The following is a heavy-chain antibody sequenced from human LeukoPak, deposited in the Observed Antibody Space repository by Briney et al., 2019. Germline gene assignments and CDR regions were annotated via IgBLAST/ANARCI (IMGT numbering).Heavy chain of an antibody. CDR1: GFTFSSYG. D-gene: IGHD1-26*01. V-gene: IGHV3-30*02. CDR2: IRYDGSNK. J-gene: IGHJ1*01. CDR3: TKDRSGSYYAYFQH. Sequence: PGGSLRLSCAASGFTFSSYGMHWVRQAPGKGLEWVAFIRYDGSNKYYAGSVKGRFTISRDNSKNTLYLQMNSLRAEDTAVYYCTKDRSGSYYAYFQHWGQGTLVTVSS.